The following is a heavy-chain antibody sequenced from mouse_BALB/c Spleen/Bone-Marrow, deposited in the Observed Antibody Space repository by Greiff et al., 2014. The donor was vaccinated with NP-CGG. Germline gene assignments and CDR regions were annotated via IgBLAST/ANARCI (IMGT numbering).Heavy chain of an antibody. D-gene: IGHD2-3*01. Sequence: EVHLVESGPELVKPGTSVKMSRKASGYIFTSYVMDWVKQKPGQGLEWIGYINPYNDVTNYNEKFKGKATLTSDKSSSTAYMEVSSLTSEDSAVYYCAREGWLLRFDYWGQGTTLTVSS. V-gene: IGHV1-14*01. J-gene: IGHJ2*01. CDR1: GYIFTSYV. CDR3: AREGWLLRFDY. CDR2: INPYNDVT.